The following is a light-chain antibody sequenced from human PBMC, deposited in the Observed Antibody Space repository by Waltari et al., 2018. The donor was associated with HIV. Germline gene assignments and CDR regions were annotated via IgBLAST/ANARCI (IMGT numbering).Light chain of an antibody. CDR1: QSITTY. CDR2: GAS. CDR3: QQYNNLPPMYT. V-gene: IGKV3-15*01. Sequence: EIVMTQSPATLSVSPGERATLSCRASQSITTYLAWYQQKSGQAPRLLIYGASIRATGIPARFSGSGSGTEFTLTISSLQSEDFAFYYCQQYNNLPPMYTFGQGTKLEIK. J-gene: IGKJ2*01.